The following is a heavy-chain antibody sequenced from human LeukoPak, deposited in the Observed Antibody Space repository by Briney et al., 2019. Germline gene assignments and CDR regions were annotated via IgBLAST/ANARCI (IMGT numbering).Heavy chain of an antibody. CDR2: IYYTGKT. CDR1: GDSVSNGNYY. CDR3: ARSQNYYGSGDY. J-gene: IGHJ4*02. Sequence: SETLSPTCTVSGDSVSNGNYYWSWLRQPPGKALEWIGYIYYTGKTYYNPSLEGRVTILVDTSRNHFSVKLSSVTAADTAVYYCARSQNYYGSGDYWSQGTLVTVSS. V-gene: IGHV4-61*03. D-gene: IGHD3-10*01.